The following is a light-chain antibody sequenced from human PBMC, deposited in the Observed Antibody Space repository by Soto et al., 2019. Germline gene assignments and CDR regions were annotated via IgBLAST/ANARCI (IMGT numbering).Light chain of an antibody. Sequence: QSVLTQPPSVSAAPGQKVTISCSGSSSNIGNNYVSWYQQLPGTAPKLLIYDNYKRPSGIPDRFSGSKSGTSATLGITGLQTGDEADYYCGTWDSSLSAYVFGTGTKLTVL. V-gene: IGLV1-51*01. J-gene: IGLJ1*01. CDR1: SSNIGNNY. CDR2: DNY. CDR3: GTWDSSLSAYV.